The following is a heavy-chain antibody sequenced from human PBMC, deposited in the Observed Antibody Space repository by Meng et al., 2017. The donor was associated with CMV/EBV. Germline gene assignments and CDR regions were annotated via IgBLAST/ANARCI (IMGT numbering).Heavy chain of an antibody. J-gene: IGHJ4*02. Sequence: SETLSLTCTVSGGSISSSSYYWGWLRQPPGKGLEWVGTIYYSGSPYYNPSLQSRVTISVDTSKNQFSLKLSSVTAADTAVYYCAREAHYYDNSGYYSDYFDYWGQGTLVTVSS. CDR3: AREAHYYDNSGYYSDYFDY. CDR2: IYYSGSP. CDR1: GGSISSSSYY. V-gene: IGHV4-39*07. D-gene: IGHD3-22*01.